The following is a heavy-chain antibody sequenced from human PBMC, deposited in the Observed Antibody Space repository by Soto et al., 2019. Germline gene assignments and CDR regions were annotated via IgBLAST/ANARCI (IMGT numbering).Heavy chain of an antibody. CDR3: ARRLYGDYDY. J-gene: IGHJ4*02. V-gene: IGHV1-18*01. CDR2: ISTYNGNT. CDR1: GYSFTTSG. D-gene: IGHD4-17*01. Sequence: QAQLVQSGAEVKEPGASVKVSCKASGYSFTTSGITWVRQAPGQGREWMGWISTYNGNTNYAQKLQDRVTLTTDTSTSTAYMELRSLRSDDTAVYYCARRLYGDYDYWGQGTLVTVSS.